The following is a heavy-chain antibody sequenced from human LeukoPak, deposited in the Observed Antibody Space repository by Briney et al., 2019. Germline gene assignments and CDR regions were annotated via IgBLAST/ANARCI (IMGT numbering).Heavy chain of an antibody. CDR1: GGSISSGDYY. CDR3: ARVYSIFGVVKYYFDY. J-gene: IGHJ4*02. D-gene: IGHD3-3*01. Sequence: SQTLSLTCTVSGGSISSGDYYWSWIRQPPGKGLEWIGYIYYSGSTYYNPSLKSRVTISVDTSKNQFSLKLSSETAADTAVYYCARVYSIFGVVKYYFDYWGQGTLVTVSS. V-gene: IGHV4-30-4*01. CDR2: IYYSGST.